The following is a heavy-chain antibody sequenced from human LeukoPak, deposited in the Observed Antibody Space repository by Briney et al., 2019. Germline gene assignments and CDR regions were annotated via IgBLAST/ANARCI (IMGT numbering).Heavy chain of an antibody. CDR1: GGSISSYY. CDR3: ARVDPIAAAGTFDY. Sequence: SETLSLTCTVSGGSISSYYWSWIRQPPGKGLEWIGYIYYSGSTNYNPSLESRVTISVDTSKNQFSLKLSSVTAADTAVYYCARVDPIAAAGTFDYWGQGTLVTVSS. D-gene: IGHD6-13*01. J-gene: IGHJ4*02. CDR2: IYYSGST. V-gene: IGHV4-59*01.